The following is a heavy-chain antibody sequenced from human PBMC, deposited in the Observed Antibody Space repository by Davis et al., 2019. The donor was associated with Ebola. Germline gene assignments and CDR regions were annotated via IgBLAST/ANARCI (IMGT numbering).Heavy chain of an antibody. Sequence: PGGSLRLSCAASGFTFSSYSMNWVRQAPGKGLEWVGRIRSNANSYATAYAASVKGRFTVSRDDSKNTAYLQMNSLKTEDTAVYYCARFHSRDGYKESFDYWGQGTLVTVSS. J-gene: IGHJ4*02. CDR1: GFTFSSYS. V-gene: IGHV3-73*01. CDR3: ARFHSRDGYKESFDY. D-gene: IGHD5-24*01. CDR2: IRSNANSYAT.